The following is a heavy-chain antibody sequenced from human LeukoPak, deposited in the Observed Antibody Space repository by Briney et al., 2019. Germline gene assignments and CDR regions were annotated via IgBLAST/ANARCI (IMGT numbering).Heavy chain of an antibody. CDR3: ARGVAEGYYYYYYGMDV. J-gene: IGHJ6*02. Sequence: SETLSLTCAVYGGSFSGYYWSWIRQPPGKGLEWIGEINHSGSTNYNPSLKSRVTISVDTSKNQFSLKLSSVTAADTAVYYCARGVAEGYYYYYYGMDVWGQGTTVTVSS. CDR2: INHSGST. D-gene: IGHD6-19*01. V-gene: IGHV4-34*01. CDR1: GGSFSGYY.